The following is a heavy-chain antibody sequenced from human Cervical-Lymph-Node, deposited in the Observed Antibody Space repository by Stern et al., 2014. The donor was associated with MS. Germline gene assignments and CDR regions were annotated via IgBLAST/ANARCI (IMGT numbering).Heavy chain of an antibody. V-gene: IGHV3-33*01. CDR1: GFTFSSYG. CDR2: IWYDGSNK. D-gene: IGHD2-2*01. CDR3: ARDSSKGGSNY. Sequence: VQLLESGGGVVQPGRSLRLACAASGFTFSSYGMHWVRQAPDKGLEWVAVIWYDGSNKYYADSVKGRFTISRDNSKNTLYLQMNSLRAEDTAVYYCARDSSKGGSNYWGQGTLVTGSS. J-gene: IGHJ4*02.